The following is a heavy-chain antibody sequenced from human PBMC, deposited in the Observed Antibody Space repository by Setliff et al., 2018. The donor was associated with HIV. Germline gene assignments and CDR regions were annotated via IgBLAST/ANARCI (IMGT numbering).Heavy chain of an antibody. V-gene: IGHV4-39*07. Sequence: SETLSLTCTVSSGSISSGTYYWSWIRQPPGKGLEWIAESNHRGSTNYNPSLKRRVSMSLDTSKNQFSLKLSSVTAADTAVYYCARTRGYTYGYIDSWAQGTLVTVSS. CDR3: ARTRGYTYGYIDS. CDR2: SNHRGST. CDR1: SGSISSGTYY. D-gene: IGHD5-18*01. J-gene: IGHJ4*02.